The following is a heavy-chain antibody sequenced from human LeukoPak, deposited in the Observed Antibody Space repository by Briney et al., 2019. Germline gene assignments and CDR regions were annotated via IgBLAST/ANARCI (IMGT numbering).Heavy chain of an antibody. D-gene: IGHD3-22*01. CDR2: INWNGGST. J-gene: IGHJ4*02. CDR3: AAALDSSSYYYWGFDY. CDR1: GFTFDDYG. Sequence: GGSLRLSCSAFGFTFDDYGMSWVRQAPGKGLEWVSGINWNGGSTGYVDSVKGRFTISRDNAKNSLYLQMNSLRAEDTALYYCAAALDSSSYYYWGFDYWGQGTLVTVSS. V-gene: IGHV3-20*04.